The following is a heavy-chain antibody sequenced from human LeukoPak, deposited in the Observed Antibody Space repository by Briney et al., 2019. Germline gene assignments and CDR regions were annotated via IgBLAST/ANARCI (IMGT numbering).Heavy chain of an antibody. CDR1: GDSISSYY. CDR3: ARHRGVSYYDAFDI. J-gene: IGHJ3*02. D-gene: IGHD1-26*01. Sequence: SETLSLTCIVFGDSISSYYWSWIRQPPGKGLEWIAYIYHSGDSNYNPSLKSRVTISIDTSKNQLSLNLRSVTAADTAVYYCARHRGVSYYDAFDIWGQGTVVTVSS. V-gene: IGHV4-59*08. CDR2: IYHSGDS.